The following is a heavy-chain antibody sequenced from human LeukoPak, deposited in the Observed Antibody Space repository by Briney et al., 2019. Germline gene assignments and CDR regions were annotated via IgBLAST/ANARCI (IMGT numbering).Heavy chain of an antibody. V-gene: IGHV4-39*01. J-gene: IGHJ3*02. CDR1: GGFISRSSYF. CDR3: ASKSGNYGDGYDI. Sequence: SETLSLTCTVSGGFISRSSYFWGWIRQPPGKGPEWIASINYSGSTYYHPSVKSRVTISVDTSKNQFSLKVTSVTAADTAVYYCASKSGNYGDGYDIWGQRAMVTVSS. D-gene: IGHD1-26*01. CDR2: INYSGST.